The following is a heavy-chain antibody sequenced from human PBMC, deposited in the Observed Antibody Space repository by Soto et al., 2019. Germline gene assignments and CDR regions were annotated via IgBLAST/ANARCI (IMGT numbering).Heavy chain of an antibody. J-gene: IGHJ5*02. D-gene: IGHD3-16*01. CDR1: GGSISSGNSYS. CDR3: ARAVAPYLGTWFDP. Sequence: ASETLSLTCAVSGGSISSGNSYSWSWIRQPPGKGLEWIGSISHTGSTSYNPSLKGRVTMSVDKSKNQFSLKLSSVTAADMAVYYCARAVAPYLGTWFDPWGQGTLVTVSS. V-gene: IGHV4-30-2*01. CDR2: ISHTGST.